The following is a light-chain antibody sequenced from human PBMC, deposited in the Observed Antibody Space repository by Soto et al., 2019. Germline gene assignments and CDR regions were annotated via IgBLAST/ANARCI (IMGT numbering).Light chain of an antibody. J-gene: IGLJ2*01. CDR1: SSDVGGYNY. CDR3: SSYAASNNLGV. Sequence: QSVLTQPPSASGSPGQSVTIPCIGTSSDVGGYNYVSWYQQHPGKAPKLMIYEVSKRPSGVPDRFSGSKSGNTASLTVSGLQAEDEADYYCSSYAASNNLGVFGGGTKLTVL. V-gene: IGLV2-8*01. CDR2: EVS.